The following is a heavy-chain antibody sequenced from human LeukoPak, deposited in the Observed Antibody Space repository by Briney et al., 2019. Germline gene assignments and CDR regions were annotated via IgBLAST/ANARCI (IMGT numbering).Heavy chain of an antibody. CDR3: ARDESGDSYGLY. CDR2: LYSGGNT. D-gene: IGHD5-18*01. Sequence: RTGGSLRLSCAASGFTVSSSYMSWVRQAPGKGLEWVSVLYSGGNTYYADSVKGRFTISRDTSKNTLYLQMISMRAEDTALYYCARDESGDSYGLYWGQGTLVTVSS. J-gene: IGHJ4*02. V-gene: IGHV3-53*01. CDR1: GFTVSSSY.